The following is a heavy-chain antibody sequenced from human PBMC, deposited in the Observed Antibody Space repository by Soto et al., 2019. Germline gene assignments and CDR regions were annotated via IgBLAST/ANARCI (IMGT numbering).Heavy chain of an antibody. D-gene: IGHD4-17*01. CDR1: GFTFSSFA. Sequence: PGGSLRLSCAVSGFTFSSFAISWVRQAPGKGLDWVSTISGSGGSTFYSDSVRGRFTISRDNPKNTLYLQMDSLRAEDTAIYYCVKDPGYGGNIYFFHYWGQGTLVTVSS. J-gene: IGHJ4*02. CDR2: ISGSGGST. CDR3: VKDPGYGGNIYFFHY. V-gene: IGHV3-23*01.